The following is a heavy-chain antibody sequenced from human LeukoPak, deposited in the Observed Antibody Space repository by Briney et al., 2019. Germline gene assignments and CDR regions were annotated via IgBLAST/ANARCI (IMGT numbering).Heavy chain of an antibody. V-gene: IGHV4-4*02. D-gene: IGHD6-13*01. J-gene: IGHJ4*02. CDR2: IYHSGST. CDR1: GGSISSSNW. Sequence: PSGTLSLTCAVSGGSISSSNWWSWVRQPPGKGLEWIGEIYHSGSTNYNPSLKSRVTISVDKSKNRFSLKLSSVTAADTAVYYCAAAAAGTEGSFDYWGQGTLVTVSS. CDR3: AAAAAGTEGSFDY.